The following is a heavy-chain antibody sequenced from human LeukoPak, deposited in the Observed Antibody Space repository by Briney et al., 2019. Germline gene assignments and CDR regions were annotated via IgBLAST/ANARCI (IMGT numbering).Heavy chain of an antibody. Sequence: GGSLRLSCAASGFTFSSYWMSWVRQAPGKGLEWVANIKQDGSEKYYVDSVKGRFTISRDNAKNSLYLQMNSLRAEDTAVYYCAKDIVVVPAAIKGARAYGMDVWGQGTTVTVSS. V-gene: IGHV3-7*04. CDR3: AKDIVVVPAAIKGARAYGMDV. CDR2: IKQDGSEK. D-gene: IGHD2-2*02. CDR1: GFTFSSYW. J-gene: IGHJ6*02.